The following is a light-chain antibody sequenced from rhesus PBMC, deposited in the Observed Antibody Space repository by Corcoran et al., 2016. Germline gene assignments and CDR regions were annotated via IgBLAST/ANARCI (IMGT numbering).Light chain of an antibody. Sequence: DIQLTQSPSSLSASVGDRVTITCRASQAISNWLAWYHQQPGRAPQLLIYRASNLQTGVPSRFSGSGSGTDFTLAISSLQPEDFATYFCQQHDNSPFTFGPGTKLDIK. V-gene: IGKV1-69*01. CDR2: RAS. J-gene: IGKJ3*01. CDR3: QQHDNSPFT. CDR1: QAISNW.